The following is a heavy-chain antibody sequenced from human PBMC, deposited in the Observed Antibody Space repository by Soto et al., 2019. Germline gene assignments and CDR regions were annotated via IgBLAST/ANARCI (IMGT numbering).Heavy chain of an antibody. D-gene: IGHD5-12*01. V-gene: IGHV4-59*01. CDR2: IYYSGST. Sequence: SETLSLTCTVSGGSISSYYWSWIRQPPGKGLEWIGYIYYSGSTNYNPSLKSRVTISVDTSKNQFSLKLSSVTAADTAVYYCARNPANYDYDTWFDPWGQGTLVTVSS. CDR1: GGSISSYY. J-gene: IGHJ5*02. CDR3: ARNPANYDYDTWFDP.